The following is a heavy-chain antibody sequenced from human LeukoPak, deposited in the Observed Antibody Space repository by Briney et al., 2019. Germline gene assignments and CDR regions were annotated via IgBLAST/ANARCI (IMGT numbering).Heavy chain of an antibody. J-gene: IGHJ4*02. Sequence: GGSLRLSCAASGFTFSSYAMSWVRQAPGKGLEWVSSISSSSSYIYYADSVKGRLTISRDNAKNSLYLQMNSLRAEDTAVYYCARAGYSGYDDSKKSRFYYFDYWGQGTLVTVSS. V-gene: IGHV3-21*01. CDR1: GFTFSSYA. CDR2: ISSSSSYI. CDR3: ARAGYSGYDDSKKSRFYYFDY. D-gene: IGHD5-12*01.